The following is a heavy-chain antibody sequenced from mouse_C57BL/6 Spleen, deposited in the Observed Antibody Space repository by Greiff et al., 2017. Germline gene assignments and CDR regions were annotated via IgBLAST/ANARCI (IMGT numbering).Heavy chain of an antibody. V-gene: IGHV5-16*01. CDR2: INYDGSST. D-gene: IGHD2-13*01. CDR3: ARDEGEGTFAY. CDR1: GFTFSDYY. Sequence: EVQVVESEGGLVQPGSSMKLSCTASGFTFSDYYMAWVRQVPAKGLEWVANINYDGSSTYYLDSLKSRFIISRDNAKNILYLQMSSLKSEDTATYYCARDEGEGTFAYWGQGTLVTVSA. J-gene: IGHJ3*01.